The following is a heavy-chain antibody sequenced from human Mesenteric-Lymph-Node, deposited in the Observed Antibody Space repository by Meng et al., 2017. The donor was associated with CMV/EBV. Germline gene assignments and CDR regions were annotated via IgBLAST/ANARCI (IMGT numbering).Heavy chain of an antibody. CDR2: ISSSGSTI. D-gene: IGHD6-19*01. CDR3: ARDRGIAVTQYYFGMDV. CDR1: GFTFSDYY. J-gene: IGHJ6*02. V-gene: IGHV3-11*01. Sequence: GESLKISCAASGFTFSDYYMSWIRQAPGKGLEWVSYISSSGSTIYYADSVKGRFTISRDNSKNTLYLQMNSLRAEDTAVYFCARDRGIAVTQYYFGMDVWGQGTTVTVSS.